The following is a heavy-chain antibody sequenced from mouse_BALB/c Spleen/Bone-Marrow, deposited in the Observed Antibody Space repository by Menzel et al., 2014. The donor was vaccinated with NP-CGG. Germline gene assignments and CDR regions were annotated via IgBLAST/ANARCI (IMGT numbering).Heavy chain of an antibody. CDR3: ARSGGKYALDY. V-gene: IGHV5-9-1*01. CDR1: GFTFSSYA. CDR2: ISSGGTYT. Sequence: EVMLVESGGGLVKPGAALRLSCAASGFTFSSYAMSWVRQTPEKRLEWVATISSGGTYTYFPDSVKGRFTISRDNTKTALYLKMSSLTSEDTAMFYCARSGGKYALDYWGQGTSVTVSS. J-gene: IGHJ4*01.